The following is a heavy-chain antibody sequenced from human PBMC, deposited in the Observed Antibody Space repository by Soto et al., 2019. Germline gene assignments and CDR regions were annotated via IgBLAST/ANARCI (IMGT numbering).Heavy chain of an antibody. J-gene: IGHJ4*02. CDR3: ARPTGSYYATFDY. CDR2: IYYSGST. Sequence: LSLTCAVSGGSFSSYDYDWSWIRQHAGKGMKWISYIYYSGSTYNNPSPKSRVTISADTSKNPCSMKMSSVTAVDTAVYYCARPTGSYYATFDYWAQGTLVTVSS. CDR1: GGSFSSYDYD. D-gene: IGHD1-26*01. V-gene: IGHV4-30-4*01.